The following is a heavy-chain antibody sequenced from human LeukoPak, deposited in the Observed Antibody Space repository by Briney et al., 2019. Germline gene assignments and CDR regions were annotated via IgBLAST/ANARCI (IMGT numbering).Heavy chain of an antibody. CDR1: GFTFSNYG. J-gene: IGHJ4*02. V-gene: IGHV3-33*01. CDR3: ARGTMATVNFDS. D-gene: IGHD4-11*01. CDR2: IWDDGSNG. Sequence: GGSLRLSCAASGFTFSNYGMHGVRQAPGKGLEGVAVIWDDGSNGYYADSVKGRFTISRDNSKNTLYLQMNSLRAEDTAVYYCARGTMATVNFDSWGQGTLVTVSS.